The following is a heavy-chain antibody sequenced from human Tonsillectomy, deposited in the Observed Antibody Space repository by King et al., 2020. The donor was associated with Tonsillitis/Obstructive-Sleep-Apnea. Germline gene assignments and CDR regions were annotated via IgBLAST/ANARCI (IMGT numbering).Heavy chain of an antibody. J-gene: IGHJ4*02. CDR3: AKGFRNQLLISFDY. CDR2: ISGSGDNT. D-gene: IGHD2-2*01. CDR1: GLTFSSHA. V-gene: IGHV3-23*04. Sequence: VQLVESGGGLVQPGGSLRVSCAASGLTFSSHAMSWVRQAPGKGLEWVSGISGSGDNTYYADSVKGRFTISRDNSKNTLYLQMNSLRAEDTAVYYCAKGFRNQLLISFDYWGQGTLVTVSS.